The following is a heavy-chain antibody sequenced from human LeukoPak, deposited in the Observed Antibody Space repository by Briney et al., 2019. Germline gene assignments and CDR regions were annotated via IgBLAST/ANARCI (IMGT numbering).Heavy chain of an antibody. D-gene: IGHD7-27*01. CDR2: FSSTGDI. V-gene: IGHV3-69-1*01. CDR3: ARDHNWGFDY. CDR1: GFRFSDYP. J-gene: IGHJ4*02. Sequence: GGSLRPSCAASGFRFSDYPMNWVRQAPGKGLEWISYFSSTGDIYYADSVKGRFTISRDNAKDSLYLQMNSLRVEDTGVYYCARDHNWGFDYWGQGTLVSVSS.